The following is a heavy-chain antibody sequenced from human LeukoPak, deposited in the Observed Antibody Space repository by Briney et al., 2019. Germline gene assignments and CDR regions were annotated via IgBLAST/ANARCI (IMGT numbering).Heavy chain of an antibody. J-gene: IGHJ2*01. CDR2: IYSGGST. CDR3: AREEHYRRYFAL. V-gene: IGHV3-66*01. D-gene: IGHD3-16*02. Sequence: GGSLRLSCAASGFAVSSNYMSWVRQAPGKGLEWVSVIYSGGSTYYADSVKGRFTISRDNSKNTLYLQMNTLRAEDTAVYFCAREEHYRRYFALWGRGTLVTVSS. CDR1: GFAVSSNY.